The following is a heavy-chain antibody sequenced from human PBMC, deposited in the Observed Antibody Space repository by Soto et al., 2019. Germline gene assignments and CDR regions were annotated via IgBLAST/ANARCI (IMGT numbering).Heavy chain of an antibody. V-gene: IGHV1-46*01. Sequence: GSMKGSRKAFWYTFPSYYMHWVRQAPGQGLEWMGIINPSGGSTSYAQKFQGRVTMTRDTSTSTVYMELSSLRSEDTAVYYCARVGRAGHFDYWGQGTMVTAPQ. D-gene: IGHD1-26*01. CDR2: INPSGGST. J-gene: IGHJ4*02. CDR1: WYTFPSYY. CDR3: ARVGRAGHFDY.